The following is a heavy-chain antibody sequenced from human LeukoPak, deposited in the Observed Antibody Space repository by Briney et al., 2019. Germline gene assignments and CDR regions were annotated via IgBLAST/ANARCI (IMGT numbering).Heavy chain of an antibody. CDR2: ISWNSGSI. Sequence: GGSLRLSCAASGFTFDDYAMHWVRQAPGKGLEWVSGISWNSGSIGYADSVKGRFTISRDNAKNSLYLQMNSLRAEDTALYYCAKDDSSGWSLGGVFGYWGQGTLVTVSS. J-gene: IGHJ4*02. CDR1: GFTFDDYA. D-gene: IGHD6-19*01. V-gene: IGHV3-9*01. CDR3: AKDDSSGWSLGGVFGY.